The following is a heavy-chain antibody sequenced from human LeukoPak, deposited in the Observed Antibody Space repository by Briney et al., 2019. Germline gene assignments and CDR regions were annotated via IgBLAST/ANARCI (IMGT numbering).Heavy chain of an antibody. CDR3: ARENTNLDY. J-gene: IGHJ4*02. CDR1: GYTFIDYY. V-gene: IGHV1-2*02. Sequence: ASVKVSCKASGYTFIDYYMHWVRQAPGQGLEWMGWINPNSGGTKYAQKFQGRATMTRDTSISSAYMEVSRLRSDDTAAYYCARENTNLDYWGQGTLVTVSS. CDR2: INPNSGGT.